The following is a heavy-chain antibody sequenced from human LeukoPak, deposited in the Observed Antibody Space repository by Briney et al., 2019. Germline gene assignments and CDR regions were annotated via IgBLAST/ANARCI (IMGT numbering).Heavy chain of an antibody. Sequence: PGGSLRLSCTASGFTFSDYWMTWVRQAPGKGREWVANIKQDGSAKYYVDSMKGRFNISKDNAKNSLYLQMDSLRVEDTATYYCARWRGSTSERSDYWGQGTLVTVSS. CDR2: IKQDGSAK. V-gene: IGHV3-7*01. CDR1: GFTFSDYW. CDR3: ARWRGSTSERSDY. J-gene: IGHJ4*02. D-gene: IGHD2-2*01.